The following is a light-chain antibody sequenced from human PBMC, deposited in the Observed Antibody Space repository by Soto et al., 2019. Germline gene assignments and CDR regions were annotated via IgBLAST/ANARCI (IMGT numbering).Light chain of an antibody. Sequence: TQLTQSPSSLSASVGDRVTITCRASQGINSYLAWYQQKPGKAPKLLIYAASTLQSGVPSRFSGSGSGTEFTLTISSLQPDDFATYYCQQYNSYWTFGQGTKVDIK. CDR2: AAS. CDR1: QGINSY. J-gene: IGKJ1*01. V-gene: IGKV1-9*01. CDR3: QQYNSYWT.